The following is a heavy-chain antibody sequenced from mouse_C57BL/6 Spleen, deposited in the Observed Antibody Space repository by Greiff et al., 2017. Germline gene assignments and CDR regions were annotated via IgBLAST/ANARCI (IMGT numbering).Heavy chain of an antibody. V-gene: IGHV1-81*01. D-gene: IGHD2-4*01. J-gene: IGHJ3*01. Sequence: VQLQQSGAELARPGASVKLSCKASGYTFTSYGISWVKQRTGQGLEWIGEIYPRSGNTYYNEKFKGKATLTADKSSSTAYMELRSLTSEDSAVYFCARRGAYNDDDGFAYWGQGTLVTVSA. CDR2: IYPRSGNT. CDR3: ARRGAYNDDDGFAY. CDR1: GYTFTSYG.